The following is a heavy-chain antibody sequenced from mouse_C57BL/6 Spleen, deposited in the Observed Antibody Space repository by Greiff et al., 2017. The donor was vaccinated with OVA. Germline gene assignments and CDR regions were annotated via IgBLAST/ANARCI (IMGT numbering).Heavy chain of an antibody. CDR3: ARESGRGMDY. J-gene: IGHJ4*01. V-gene: IGHV1-82*01. D-gene: IGHD1-3*01. CDR1: GYAFSSSW. CDR2: IYPGDGDT. Sequence: VQLQESGPELVKPGASVKISCKASGYAFSSSWMNWVKQRPGKGLEWIGRIYPGDGDTNYNGKFKGKATLTADKSSSTAYMQLSSLTSEDSAVYFCARESGRGMDYWGQGTSVTVSS.